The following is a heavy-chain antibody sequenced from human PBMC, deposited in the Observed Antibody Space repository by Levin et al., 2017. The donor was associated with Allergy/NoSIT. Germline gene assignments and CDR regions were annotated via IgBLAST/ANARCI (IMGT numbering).Heavy chain of an antibody. D-gene: IGHD1-26*01. Sequence: ASVKVSCKASGYTFTSYYMHWVRQAPGQGLEWMGIINPSGGSTSYAQKFQGRVTMTRDTSTSTVYMELSSLRSEDTAVYYCARDFRAPELLRAFDIWGQGTMVTVSS. J-gene: IGHJ3*02. CDR1: GYTFTSYY. CDR2: INPSGGST. V-gene: IGHV1-46*01. CDR3: ARDFRAPELLRAFDI.